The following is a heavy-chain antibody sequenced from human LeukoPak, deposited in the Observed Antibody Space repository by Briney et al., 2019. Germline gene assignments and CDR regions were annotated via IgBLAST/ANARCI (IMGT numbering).Heavy chain of an antibody. CDR2: IYYSGNT. Sequence: SETLSLTCTVSGGSISSTSYYWGWIRQPPGKGLEWIVSIYYSGNTYYNSSLKSRVTMSVDTSKNQFSLKLTSVTAADTAVYYCVRKGLFLTVYLSSDNCFDPWGQGTLVTVTS. CDR3: VRKGLFLTVYLSSDNCFDP. J-gene: IGHJ5*02. D-gene: IGHD3-3*01. CDR1: GGSISSTSYY. V-gene: IGHV4-39*01.